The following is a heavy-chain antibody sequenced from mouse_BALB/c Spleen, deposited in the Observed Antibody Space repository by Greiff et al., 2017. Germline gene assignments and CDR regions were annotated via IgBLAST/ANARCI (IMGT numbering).Heavy chain of an antibody. Sequence: QVQLQQSGAELVKPGASVKLSCKASGYTFTSYYMYWVKQRPGQGLEWIGEINPSNGGTNFNEKFKSKATLTVDKSSSTAYMQLSSLTSEDSAVYYCASLWYHAYYYAMDYWGQGTAVTVSS. CDR2: INPSNGGT. CDR1: GYTFTSYY. V-gene: IGHV1S81*02. CDR3: ASLWYHAYYYAMDY. D-gene: IGHD2-1*01. J-gene: IGHJ4*01.